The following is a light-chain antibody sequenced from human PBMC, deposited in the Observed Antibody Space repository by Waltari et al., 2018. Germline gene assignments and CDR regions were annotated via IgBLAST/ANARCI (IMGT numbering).Light chain of an antibody. J-gene: IGLJ3*02. V-gene: IGLV1-40*01. Sequence: QSVLTQPPSVSGTPGQRVTISCSGSTSNIGAGHDVHWYQAFPGTAPKLLIYRNNHRPSGVPDRFSGSKSGSSASLAINGLQAEDEADYYCQSFDSNVRGGVVFGGGTKVTVL. CDR1: TSNIGAGHD. CDR2: RNN. CDR3: QSFDSNVRGGVV.